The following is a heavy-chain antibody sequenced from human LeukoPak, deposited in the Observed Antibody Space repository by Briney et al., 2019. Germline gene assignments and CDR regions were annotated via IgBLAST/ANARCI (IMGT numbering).Heavy chain of an antibody. J-gene: IGHJ3*02. Sequence: SQTLSLTCTVSGGSISSGSYYWSWIRQPAGKGLEWIGRIYTSGSTNYNPSLKSRVTISVDTSKNQFSLKLSSVTAADTAVYYCARDSNYYYDDAFDIWGQGTMVTVSS. CDR3: ARDSNYYYDDAFDI. CDR1: GGSISSGSYY. D-gene: IGHD3-22*01. CDR2: IYTSGST. V-gene: IGHV4-61*02.